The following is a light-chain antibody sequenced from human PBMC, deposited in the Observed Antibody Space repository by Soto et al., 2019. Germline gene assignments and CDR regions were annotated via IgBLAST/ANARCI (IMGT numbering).Light chain of an antibody. CDR2: VAS. V-gene: IGKV1-39*01. J-gene: IGKJ2*01. CDR3: QQTYSIPYT. Sequence: DIQMTQSPSSLSASVGDRVTITCRASQSISTYLNWYQQKPGNAPKLLIYVASSLQSGVPSRFSGSGSGTDFSLTSSGLQPEDFATYFCQQTYSIPYTFGQGTKMEIK. CDR1: QSISTY.